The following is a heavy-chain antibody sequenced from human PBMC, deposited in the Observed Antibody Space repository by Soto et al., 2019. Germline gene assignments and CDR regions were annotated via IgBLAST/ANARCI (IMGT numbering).Heavy chain of an antibody. CDR1: GFTFTSST. D-gene: IGHD3-10*01. Sequence: QMQLVQSGPEVKKPGTSVKVSCKASGFTFTSSTMQWVRQARGQRLEWIGWIVVGSGNTNYAQKFQERVTITRDMTTSTAYMGVSSLRSENRAVFYWAAKGGFGELYSWFDPWGQGTLVTVSS. CDR3: AAKGGFGELYSWFDP. V-gene: IGHV1-58*02. J-gene: IGHJ5*02. CDR2: IVVGSGNT.